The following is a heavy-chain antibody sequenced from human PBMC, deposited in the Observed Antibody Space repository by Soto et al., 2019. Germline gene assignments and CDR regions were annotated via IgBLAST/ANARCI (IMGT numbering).Heavy chain of an antibody. CDR2: ISAYNGNT. CDR3: ARESPPADY. CDR1: GYTFPSSG. Sequence: GASVKVSCTASGYTFPSSGISWVRHAPGQRLEWIGWISAYNGNTNYAQKLQGRVTMTTDTSTSTAYMELRSLSSDDKAVYYCARESPPADYWGQGTLVTVSS. J-gene: IGHJ4*02. V-gene: IGHV1-18*01.